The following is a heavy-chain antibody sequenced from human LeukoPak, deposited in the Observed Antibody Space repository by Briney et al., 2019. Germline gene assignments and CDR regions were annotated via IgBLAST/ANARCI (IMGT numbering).Heavy chain of an antibody. CDR3: ARVLLATRVPAAIRGGVAFDI. J-gene: IGHJ3*02. Sequence: GGSLRLSCAASGFTFSSYWMHWVRQAPGKGLVWVSRINTDGSSTSYADSVKGRFTISRDNAKNTLYLQMNSLRAEDTAVYYCARVLLATRVPAAIRGGVAFDIWGQGTMVTVSS. D-gene: IGHD2-2*02. V-gene: IGHV3-74*01. CDR1: GFTFSSYW. CDR2: INTDGSST.